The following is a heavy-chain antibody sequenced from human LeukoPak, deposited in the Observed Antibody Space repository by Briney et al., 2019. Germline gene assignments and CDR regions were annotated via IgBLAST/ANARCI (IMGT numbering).Heavy chain of an antibody. CDR1: GFTFSSTT. CDR2: ITAIDGRT. Sequence: GGSLRLPCVASGFTFSSTTMGWVRQAPGRGLEWVSSITAIDGRTYYADSVRGRFTISRDNSKNTVYLQMRNLRVEHTAVYYCAKVVAGNIDYYFDYWGQGILVAVSS. D-gene: IGHD2/OR15-2a*01. CDR3: AKVVAGNIDYYFDY. V-gene: IGHV3-23*01. J-gene: IGHJ4*02.